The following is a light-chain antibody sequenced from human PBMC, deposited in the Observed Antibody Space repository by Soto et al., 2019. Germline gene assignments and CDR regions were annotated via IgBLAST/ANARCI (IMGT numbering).Light chain of an antibody. J-gene: IGKJ3*01. CDR3: QHRHN. V-gene: IGKV3-11*01. CDR1: QSVSID. Sequence: EVVLTQSPATLSLSPGDRATLSCRASQSVSIDFAWYQQKPGQAPRLLIYDASNRATGIPARFSGSGSGTDFPFTLRSPGPEDFAVYYCQHRHNFGPGTKVDIK. CDR2: DAS.